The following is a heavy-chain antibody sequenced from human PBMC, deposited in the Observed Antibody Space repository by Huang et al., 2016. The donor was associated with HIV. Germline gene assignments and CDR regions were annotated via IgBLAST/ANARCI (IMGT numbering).Heavy chain of an antibody. V-gene: IGHV1-18*01. Sequence: QVQLVQSGAEVKKPGASVKVSCKASGYTFTSYGISWVLQAPGQGLEWMGGIRAYNGHTNYAQKLQGRVTMTTETATSTAYMELRSLGSEDTAVYYCARDRGAVAGTSPGYWGQGTLVTVSS. D-gene: IGHD6-19*01. J-gene: IGHJ4*02. CDR2: IRAYNGHT. CDR1: GYTFTSYG. CDR3: ARDRGAVAGTSPGY.